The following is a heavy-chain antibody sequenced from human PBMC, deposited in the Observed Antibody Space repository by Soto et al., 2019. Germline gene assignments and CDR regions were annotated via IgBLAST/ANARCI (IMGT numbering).Heavy chain of an antibody. Sequence: EVQLVESGGGLVQPGGSLRLSCAASGFTVSSNYMSWVRQAPGKGLEWVSVIFTGGSTYYADSVKGRFTISRHSSTNKVYLQMNSLRAEETAVYYCARDRYRSGWLDAFDIWGQGTMVTVSS. V-gene: IGHV3-53*04. J-gene: IGHJ3*02. D-gene: IGHD6-19*01. CDR2: IFTGGST. CDR3: ARDRYRSGWLDAFDI. CDR1: GFTVSSNY.